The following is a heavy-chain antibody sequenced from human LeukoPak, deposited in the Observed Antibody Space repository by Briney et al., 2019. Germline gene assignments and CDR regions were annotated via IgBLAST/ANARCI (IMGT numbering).Heavy chain of an antibody. V-gene: IGHV3-23*01. CDR3: AKGGYNSFDY. J-gene: IGHJ4*02. D-gene: IGHD5-24*01. CDR1: GGSFSGYY. CDR2: ISGSGGST. Sequence: ETLSLTCAVYGGSFSGYYWSWVRQAPGKGLEWVSAISGSGGSTYYADSVKGRFTISRDNSKNTLYLQMNSLRAEDTAVYYCAKGGYNSFDYWGQGTLVTVSS.